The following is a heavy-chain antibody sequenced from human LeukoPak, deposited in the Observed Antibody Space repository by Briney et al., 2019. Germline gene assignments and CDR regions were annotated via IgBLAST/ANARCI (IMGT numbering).Heavy chain of an antibody. CDR1: GGSITSSSSY. D-gene: IGHD2-21*01. CDR3: ARQDCSAACYHFDY. J-gene: IGHJ4*02. V-gene: IGHV4-39*01. Sequence: SETLSLTCTVSGGSITSSSSYWGWVRQPPGKGPEWIGSIYYSGLTYDNPSLKSRVSISVDPAKNHFSLKLASVTAADTAVYYCARQDCSAACYHFDYWGQGTLVTVSS. CDR2: IYYSGLT.